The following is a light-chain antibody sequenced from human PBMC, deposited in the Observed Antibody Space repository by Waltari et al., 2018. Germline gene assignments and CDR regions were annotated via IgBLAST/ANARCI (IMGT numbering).Light chain of an antibody. J-gene: IGKJ1*01. CDR2: GAS. Sequence: IVLTQSPGTLSLSPGASATLSCMASLTVSRSLARYQQKPGQAPQLLIYGASTRATCSPDRFTGSGSGTDCSLTCSSLEPEDFAIYFCQHYVRLPASFGQGTKGEIK. V-gene: IGKV3-20*01. CDR1: LTVSRS. CDR3: QHYVRLPAS.